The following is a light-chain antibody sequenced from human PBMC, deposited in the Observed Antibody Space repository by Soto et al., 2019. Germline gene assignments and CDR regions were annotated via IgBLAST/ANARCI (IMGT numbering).Light chain of an antibody. CDR3: QQRSNWPPAIT. Sequence: EIVMTQSPATLSVSPGESATLSCRASQSVTNDLAWYQQRPGQAPRLLIYLASTRAPGIPARFSGSGSGTEFTPTISSLQSEDFAVYYCQQRSNWPPAITFGQGTRLEI. CDR2: LAS. V-gene: IGKV3D-15*01. J-gene: IGKJ5*01. CDR1: QSVTND.